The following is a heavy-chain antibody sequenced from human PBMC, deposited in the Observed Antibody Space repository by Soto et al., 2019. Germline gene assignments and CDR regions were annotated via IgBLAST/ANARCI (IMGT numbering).Heavy chain of an antibody. Sequence: PGESLKISCKGSGYTFTNYWIAWVRQMPGKDLEWMGIIYPGDSDTRYSPSFQGQVTISADKSISTAYLQWSSLKASDTAMYYCARPVAAAGIFAFDIWGQGTMVTVSS. J-gene: IGHJ3*02. V-gene: IGHV5-51*01. CDR1: GYTFTNYW. CDR3: ARPVAAAGIFAFDI. CDR2: IYPGDSDT. D-gene: IGHD6-13*01.